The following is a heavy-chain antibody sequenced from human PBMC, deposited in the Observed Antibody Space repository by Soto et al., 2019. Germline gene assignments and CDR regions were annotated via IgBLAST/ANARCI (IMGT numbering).Heavy chain of an antibody. J-gene: IGHJ5*02. CDR1: GGSISSGNYY. CDR2: IYYSGST. D-gene: IGHD3-3*01. V-gene: IGHV4-30-4*08. CDR3: ARAFGGYYDP. Sequence: SETLSLTCTVSGGSISSGNYYWSWIRQHPGKGLEWIGYIYYSGSTSYNPSLKSRVTISVDTSKNHFSLKLSSVTAADTAVYYCARAFGGYYDPWGQGTLVTVSS.